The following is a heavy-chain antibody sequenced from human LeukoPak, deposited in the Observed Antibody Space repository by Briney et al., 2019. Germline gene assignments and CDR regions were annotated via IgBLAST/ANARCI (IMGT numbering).Heavy chain of an antibody. CDR3: VRNNAMDV. V-gene: IGHV3-7*03. D-gene: IGHD2-8*01. CDR1: GFSFSNYW. J-gene: IGHJ6*02. Sequence: GGSLRPSCAASGFSFSNYWMGWVRQAPGKRPEWVANMNIDGSERYYADSVKGRFTISRDNAKSSLNLQMNSLRAEDTALYYCVRNNAMDVWGQGTAVIVSS. CDR2: MNIDGSER.